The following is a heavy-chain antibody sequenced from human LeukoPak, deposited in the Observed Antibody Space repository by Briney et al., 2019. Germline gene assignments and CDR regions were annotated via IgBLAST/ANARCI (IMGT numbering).Heavy chain of an antibody. CDR3: ARGGETSEYDYGDYTASGYYFVY. J-gene: IGHJ4*02. CDR2: IIPIFGTA. CDR1: GGTFSSYA. Sequence: SVKVSCKASGGTFSSYAISWVRQAPGQGLEWMGGIIPIFGTANYAQKFQGRVTITADESTSTAYMELSSLRSEDTAVYYCARGGETSEYDYGDYTASGYYFVYWGQGTLVTVSS. V-gene: IGHV1-69*01. D-gene: IGHD4-17*01.